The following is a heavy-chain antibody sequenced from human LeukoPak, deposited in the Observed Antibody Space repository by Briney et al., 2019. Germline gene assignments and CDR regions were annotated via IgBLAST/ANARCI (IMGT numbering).Heavy chain of an antibody. D-gene: IGHD3-9*01. CDR1: GYMFNIYG. Sequence: ASVKVSCKASGYMFNIYGISWVRQAPGQGLEWMAWTSVNNGDTKYGQKFQGRVTVTTDTSTSTVYLELRILRPDDTAVYYCVRDQYLNVMTGFDDWGQGTLVTVSS. CDR3: VRDQYLNVMTGFDD. J-gene: IGHJ4*02. CDR2: TSVNNGDT. V-gene: IGHV1-18*01.